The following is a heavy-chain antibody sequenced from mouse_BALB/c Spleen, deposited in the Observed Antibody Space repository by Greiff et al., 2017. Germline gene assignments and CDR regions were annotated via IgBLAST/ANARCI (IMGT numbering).Heavy chain of an antibody. V-gene: IGHV1-80*01. Sequence: QVQLQQSGAELVRPGSSVKISCKASGYAFSSYWMNWVKQRPGQGLEWIGQIYPGDGDTNYNGKFKGKATLTADKSSSTAYMQLSSLTSEDSAVYFCARRDYGYAMDDWGQGTSVTVSS. CDR2: IYPGDGDT. J-gene: IGHJ4*01. CDR3: ARRDYGYAMDD. CDR1: GYAFSSYW. D-gene: IGHD1-1*01.